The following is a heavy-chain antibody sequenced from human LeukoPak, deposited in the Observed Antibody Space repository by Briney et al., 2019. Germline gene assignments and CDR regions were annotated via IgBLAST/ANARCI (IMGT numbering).Heavy chain of an antibody. CDR1: GYTFTSYA. CDR2: INAGNGNT. Sequence: ASVKVSCKASGYTFTSYAMHWVRQAPGQRLEWMGWINAGNGNTKYSQKFHGRVTITRDTSASTAYMELSSLRSEDTAVYYCALLATTVVTRFDYWGQGTLVTVSS. V-gene: IGHV1-3*01. J-gene: IGHJ4*02. D-gene: IGHD4-23*01. CDR3: ALLATTVVTRFDY.